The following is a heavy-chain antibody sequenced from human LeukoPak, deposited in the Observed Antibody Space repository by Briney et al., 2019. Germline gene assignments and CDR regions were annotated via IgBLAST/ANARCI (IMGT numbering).Heavy chain of an antibody. Sequence: SGTLSLTCAVAGGASSSSNWWSWVRQPPGKGLEWIGEIYHSGSTNYNPSLKSRVTISVDKSKNQFSLKLSSVTAADTAVYYCASSRGYSYGYFDYWGQGTLVTVSS. V-gene: IGHV4-4*02. CDR1: GGASSSSNW. J-gene: IGHJ4*02. CDR2: IYHSGST. D-gene: IGHD5-18*01. CDR3: ASSRGYSYGYFDY.